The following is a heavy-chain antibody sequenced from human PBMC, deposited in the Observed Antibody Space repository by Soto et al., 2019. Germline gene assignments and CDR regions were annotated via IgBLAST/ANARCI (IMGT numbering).Heavy chain of an antibody. V-gene: IGHV4-59*08. J-gene: IGHJ4*02. CDR3: ARRYGSAIDY. CDR2: IYYSGST. CDR1: GGSISSYY. Sequence: SETLFLTCTVSGGSISSYYWSWIRQPPRKGLEWIGYIYYSGSTNYNPSLKSRVTISVDTSKNQFSLKLSSVTAADTAVYYCARRYGSAIDYWGQGTLVTVSS. D-gene: IGHD1-26*01.